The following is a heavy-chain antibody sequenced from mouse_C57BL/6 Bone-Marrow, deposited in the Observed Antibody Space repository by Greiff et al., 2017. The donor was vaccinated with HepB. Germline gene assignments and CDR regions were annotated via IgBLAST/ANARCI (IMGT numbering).Heavy chain of an antibody. V-gene: IGHV3-6*01. J-gene: IGHJ4*01. CDR2: ISYDGSN. Sequence: EVKLMESGPGLVKPSQSLSLTCSVTGYSITSGYYRNWIRQFPGNKLEWMGYISYDGSNNYNPSLKNRISITRDTSKNQFFLKLNSVTTEDTATYYCARASYYYGSSYYAMDYWGQGTSVTVSS. D-gene: IGHD1-1*01. CDR3: ARASYYYGSSYYAMDY. CDR1: GYSITSGYY.